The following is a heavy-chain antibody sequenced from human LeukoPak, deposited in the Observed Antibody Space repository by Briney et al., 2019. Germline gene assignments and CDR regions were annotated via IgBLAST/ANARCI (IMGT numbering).Heavy chain of an antibody. CDR1: GYTFTSYG. CDR3: ARVEWELLLNGY. V-gene: IGHV1-18*01. CDR2: ISAYNGNT. D-gene: IGHD1-26*01. J-gene: IGHJ4*02. Sequence: VSVKVSCKASGYTFTSYGISWVRQAPGQGLEWMGWISAYNGNTNYAQKLQGRVTMTTDTSTSTAYMELRSLRSDDTAVYYCARVEWELLLNGYWGQGTLVTVSS.